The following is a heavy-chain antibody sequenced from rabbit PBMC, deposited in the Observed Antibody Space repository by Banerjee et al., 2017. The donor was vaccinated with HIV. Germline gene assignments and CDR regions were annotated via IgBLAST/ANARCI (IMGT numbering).Heavy chain of an antibody. CDR2: IYAGSSGTT. J-gene: IGHJ4*01. CDR3: ARDLAGVIGWNFNL. Sequence: LVKPEGSLTLTCKASGFDFSSNAICWVRQAPGKGLEWIGCIYAGSSGTTHYATWAKGRLTISKTSSTKVTLQMTSLTAADTATYFCARDLAGVIGWNFNLWGPGTLVTDS. D-gene: IGHD4-1*01. CDR1: GFDFSSNA. V-gene: IGHV1S45*01.